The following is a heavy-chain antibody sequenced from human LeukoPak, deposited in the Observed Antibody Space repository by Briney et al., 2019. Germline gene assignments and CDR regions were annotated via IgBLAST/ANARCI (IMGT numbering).Heavy chain of an antibody. CDR3: ARGKYSFDY. V-gene: IGHV3-11*01. Sequence: GGSLRLSCAASGFTFSDSYMSWIRQAPGKGLEYISYISSSGSTFYYADSVKGRFTLSRDNAKNSLSLEMNSLRAEDTAVYYCARGKYSFDYWGQGTLVTVSS. CDR2: ISSSGSTF. CDR1: GFTFSDSY. J-gene: IGHJ4*02.